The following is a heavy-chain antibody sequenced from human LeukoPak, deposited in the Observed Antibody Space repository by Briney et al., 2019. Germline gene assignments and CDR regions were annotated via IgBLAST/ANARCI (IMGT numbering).Heavy chain of an antibody. CDR2: IYYSGST. V-gene: IGHV4-39*07. Sequence: ASETLSLTCTVSGGSISSSSYYWGWIRQPPGKGLEWIGSIYYSGSTYYNPSLKSRVTISVDTSKNQFSLKLSSVTAADTAVYYCARATAVVIIWFDPWGQGTLVTVSS. CDR1: GGSISSSSYY. J-gene: IGHJ5*02. CDR3: ARATAVVIIWFDP. D-gene: IGHD4-23*01.